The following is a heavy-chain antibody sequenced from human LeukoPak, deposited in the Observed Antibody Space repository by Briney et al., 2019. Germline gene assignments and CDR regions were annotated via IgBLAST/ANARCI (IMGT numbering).Heavy chain of an antibody. Sequence: GSSVKVSCKASGGPFSSYAISWVRQAPGQGLEWMGGIIPIFGTANYAQKFQGRVTITADESTSTAYMELSSLRSEDTAVYYCARDLYCSSTSCSWGNWFDPWGQGTLVTVSS. J-gene: IGHJ5*02. D-gene: IGHD2-2*01. V-gene: IGHV1-69*01. CDR1: GGPFSSYA. CDR2: IIPIFGTA. CDR3: ARDLYCSSTSCSWGNWFDP.